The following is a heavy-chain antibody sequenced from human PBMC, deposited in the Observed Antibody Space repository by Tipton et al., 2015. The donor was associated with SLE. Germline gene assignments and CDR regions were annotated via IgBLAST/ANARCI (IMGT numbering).Heavy chain of an antibody. J-gene: IGHJ3*02. V-gene: IGHV4-30-2*01. CDR3: AREAGGYYDSSGFGAFDI. Sequence: TLSLTCTVSGGSISSSSYYWSWIRQPPGKGLEWIGYIYHSGSTYYNPSLKSRVTISVDRSKNQFSLKLSSVTAADTAVYYCAREAGGYYDSSGFGAFDIWGQGTMVTVSS. CDR2: IYHSGST. CDR1: GGSISSSSYY. D-gene: IGHD3-22*01.